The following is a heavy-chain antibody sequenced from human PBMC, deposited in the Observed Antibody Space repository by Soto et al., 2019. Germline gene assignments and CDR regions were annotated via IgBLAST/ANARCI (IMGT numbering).Heavy chain of an antibody. Sequence: GGSLRLSCVASGFTFSSYAMSWVRQAPGKGLEWPSIISAGGDPTYYAGSVKARFTISRDDSKNTLYLQMNSLRADDTAIYYCARSPSRYLEYWGQGTLVTVSS. V-gene: IGHV3-23*01. CDR1: GFTFSSYA. CDR3: ARSPSRYLEY. CDR2: ISAGGDPT. J-gene: IGHJ4*02.